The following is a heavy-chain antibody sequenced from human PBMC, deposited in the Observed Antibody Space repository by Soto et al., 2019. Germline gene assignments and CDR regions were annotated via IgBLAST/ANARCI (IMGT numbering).Heavy chain of an antibody. D-gene: IGHD5-12*01. Sequence: SETLSLTCTVSGGSISGHSWIWIRQPAGKGLEWIGHIYPSGSTSYNPSLRSRVTMSLDTSSNQVFLNLTSVTAADTAVFYCVRGRSYSVYDFWGPGTLVTVSS. V-gene: IGHV4-4*07. CDR2: IYPSGST. CDR1: GGSISGHS. J-gene: IGHJ4*02. CDR3: VRGRSYSVYDF.